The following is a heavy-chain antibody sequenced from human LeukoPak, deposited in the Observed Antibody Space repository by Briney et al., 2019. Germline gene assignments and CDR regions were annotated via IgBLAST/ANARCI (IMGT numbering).Heavy chain of an antibody. CDR2: IIPIFGTA. Sequence: SVKVTCKASGGTFSSYAISWVRQAPGQGLEWMGRIIPIFGTANYAQKFQGRVTITTDESMSTAYMELSSLRSEDTAVYYCARDRYGSGVHVDYWGQGTLVTVSS. CDR1: GGTFSSYA. V-gene: IGHV1-69*05. J-gene: IGHJ4*02. CDR3: ARDRYGSGVHVDY. D-gene: IGHD3-10*01.